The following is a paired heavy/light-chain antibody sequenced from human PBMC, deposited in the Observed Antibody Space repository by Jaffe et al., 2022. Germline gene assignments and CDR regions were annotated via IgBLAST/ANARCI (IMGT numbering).Heavy chain of an antibody. CDR1: GFTFSSYE. D-gene: IGHD5-18*01. CDR3: ARDRYSYGYSFGDY. V-gene: IGHV3-48*03. Sequence: EVQLVESGGGLVQPGGSLRLSCAASGFTFSSYEMNWVRQAPGKGLEWVSYISSSGSTIYYADSVKGRFTISRDNAKNSLYLQMNSLRAEDTAVYYCARDRYSYGYSFGDYWGQGTLVTVSS. J-gene: IGHJ4*02. CDR2: ISSSGSTI.
Light chain of an antibody. CDR2: AAS. J-gene: IGKJ1*01. V-gene: IGKV1-9*01. CDR1: QGISSY. CDR3: QQLNSYLRT. Sequence: DIQLTQSPSFLSASVGDRVTITCRASQGISSYLAWYQQKPGKAPKLLIYAASTLQSGVPSRFSGSGSGTEFTLTISSLQPEDFATYYCQQLNSYLRTFGQGTKVEIK.